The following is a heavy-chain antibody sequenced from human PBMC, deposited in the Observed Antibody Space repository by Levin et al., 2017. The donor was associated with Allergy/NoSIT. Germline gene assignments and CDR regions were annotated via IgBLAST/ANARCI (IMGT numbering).Heavy chain of an antibody. CDR2: IYYSGNT. D-gene: IGHD2-2*01. CDR3: ARQCASTRCYSYGH. CDR1: GGSISSTSYY. J-gene: IGHJ4*02. Sequence: SETLSLTCTVSGGSISSTSYYWGWIRQPPGRGLEWIGSIYYSGNTHYNPSLKSGVTISVDTSKNQFSLKLSSVTAADTAVYYCARQCASTRCYSYGHWGQGILVIVSS. V-gene: IGHV4-39*01.